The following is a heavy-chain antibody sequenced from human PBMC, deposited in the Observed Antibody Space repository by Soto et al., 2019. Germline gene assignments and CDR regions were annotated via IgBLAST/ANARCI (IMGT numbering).Heavy chain of an antibody. CDR3: GRGKTAYGMDV. J-gene: IGHJ6*02. CDR1: GYTFTSYD. CDR2: MNPNSGNT. V-gene: IGHV1-8*01. Sequence: QVQLVQSGAEVKKPGASVKVSCKASGYTFTSYDINWARQATGQGLDWMGWMNPNSGNTGYAQKFQGGVTMTRNTSTRTRCIRRNDLGAGDTAVYDCGRGKTAYGMDVWGQGTTVTVSS.